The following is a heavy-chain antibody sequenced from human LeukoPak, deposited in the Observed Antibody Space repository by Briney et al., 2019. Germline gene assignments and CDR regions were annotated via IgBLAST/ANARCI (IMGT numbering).Heavy chain of an antibody. D-gene: IGHD3-22*01. CDR2: IYSGGST. J-gene: IGHJ4*02. CDR3: ARSGYYNRGYYFDY. CDR1: GYTVSSNY. V-gene: IGHV3-53*01. Sequence: GGSLRLACAASGYTVSSNYMSWVRQAPGRGLEWVSVIYSGGSTYYADSVKGRFTISRDNSKNTLYLQMNSLRAEDTAVYYCARSGYYNRGYYFDYWGQGTLVTVSS.